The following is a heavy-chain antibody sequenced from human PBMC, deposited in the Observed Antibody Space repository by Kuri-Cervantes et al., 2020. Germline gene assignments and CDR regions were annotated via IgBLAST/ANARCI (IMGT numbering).Heavy chain of an antibody. V-gene: IGHV1-69*13. CDR2: IIPIFGTA. J-gene: IGHJ4*02. CDR3: ARVAAGFGVVTAFFDY. Sequence: SVKVSCKASGGTFSSYAISWVRQAPGQGLEWMGGIIPIFGTANYAQKFQGRVTITADESTSTAYMELSSLRSEDTAVYHCARVAAGFGVVTAFFDYWGQGTLVTVSS. CDR1: GGTFSSYA. D-gene: IGHD2-21*02.